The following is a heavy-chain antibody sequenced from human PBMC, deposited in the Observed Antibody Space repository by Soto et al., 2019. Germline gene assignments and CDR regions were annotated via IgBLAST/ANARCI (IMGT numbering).Heavy chain of an antibody. CDR2: IYYSGST. V-gene: IGHV4-31*03. Sequence: SETLSLTCTVSCGSISSGGYYWSWIRQHPGKGLEWIGYIYYSGSTYYNPSLKSRVTISVDTSKSQFSLKLSSVTAADTAVYYCARFGYSTNIGIDYWGQGTLVTVSS. D-gene: IGHD3-22*01. J-gene: IGHJ4*02. CDR1: CGSISSGGYY. CDR3: ARFGYSTNIGIDY.